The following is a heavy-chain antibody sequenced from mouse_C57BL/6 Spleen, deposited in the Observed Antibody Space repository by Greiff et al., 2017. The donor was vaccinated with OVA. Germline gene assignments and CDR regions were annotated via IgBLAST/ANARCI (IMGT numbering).Heavy chain of an antibody. Sequence: QVQLQQPGAELVMPGASVKLSCKASGYTFTSYWMHWVKQRPGQGLEWIGEIDPSDSYTNYNQKFKGKSTLTVDKSSSTAYMQLSSLTSEDSAVYYCARLLDGWYFDVWGTGTTVTVSS. CDR3: ARLLDGWYFDV. J-gene: IGHJ1*03. CDR2: IDPSDSYT. D-gene: IGHD2-1*01. V-gene: IGHV1-69*01. CDR1: GYTFTSYW.